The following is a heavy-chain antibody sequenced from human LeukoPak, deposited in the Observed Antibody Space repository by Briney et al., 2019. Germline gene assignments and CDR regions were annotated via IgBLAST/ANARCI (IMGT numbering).Heavy chain of an antibody. D-gene: IGHD6-13*01. J-gene: IGHJ4*02. CDR2: IWYDGSNK. V-gene: IGHV3-33*01. Sequence: GGSLRLSCAASGFTFSSYGMHWVRQAPGKGLEWLAVIWYDGSNKYYADSVKGRFTISRDNSKNTLYLQMNSLRAEDTAVYYCASAVYWGQGTLVTVSS. CDR1: GFTFSSYG. CDR3: ASAVY.